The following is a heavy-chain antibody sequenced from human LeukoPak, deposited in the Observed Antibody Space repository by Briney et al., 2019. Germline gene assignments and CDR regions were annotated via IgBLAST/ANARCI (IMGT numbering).Heavy chain of an antibody. D-gene: IGHD3-10*01. J-gene: IGHJ4*02. V-gene: IGHV3-23*01. Sequence: GGSLRLSCEASGFTFSSYAMNWVRQAPGKGLEWVSAISGSGDRTYYADSVKGRFTISRDNSKNTLYLQMNSLRAEDTAVYYCARDGEVPGDYRGQGTLVTVSS. CDR3: ARDGEVPGDY. CDR2: ISGSGDRT. CDR1: GFTFSSYA.